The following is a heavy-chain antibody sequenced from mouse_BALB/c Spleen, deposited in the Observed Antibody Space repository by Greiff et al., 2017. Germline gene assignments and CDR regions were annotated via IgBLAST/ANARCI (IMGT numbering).Heavy chain of an antibody. CDR1: GFTFSSYT. J-gene: IGHJ4*01. D-gene: IGHD2-4*01. Sequence: EVKVVESGGGLVQPGGSLKLSCAASGFTFSSYTMSWVRQTPEKRLEWVAYISNGGGSTYYPDTVKGRFTISSDNAKNTLYLQMSSLKSEDTAMYYCARHLDYDYAMDYWGQGTSVTVSS. CDR2: ISNGGGST. CDR3: ARHLDYDYAMDY. V-gene: IGHV5-12-2*01.